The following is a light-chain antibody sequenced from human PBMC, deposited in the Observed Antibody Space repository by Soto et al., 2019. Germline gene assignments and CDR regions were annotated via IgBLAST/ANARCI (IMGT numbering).Light chain of an antibody. CDR3: QVWDSSVLHHV. CDR1: NIGSKN. CDR2: DDD. J-gene: IGLJ1*01. V-gene: IGLV3-21*02. Sequence: SYELTQSPSVSVAPGQTARITCGGNNIGSKNVHWFQQRPGQAPVLVVFDDDDRPSGIPDRFSGSNSGNTATLTISRVEAGDEADYHCQVWDSSVLHHVFGTGTKVTVL.